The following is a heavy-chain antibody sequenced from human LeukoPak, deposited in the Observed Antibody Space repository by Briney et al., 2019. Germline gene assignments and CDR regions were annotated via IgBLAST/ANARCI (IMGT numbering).Heavy chain of an antibody. CDR2: IRYDGSNK. V-gene: IGHV3-30*02. Sequence: GGSLRLSCAASGFTFSSYGMSWVRQAPGKGLEWVAFIRYDGSNKYYADSVRGRFTISRDNSKNTLYLQMNSLRAEDTAVYYCANIAAAPYDYWGQGTLVTVSS. CDR3: ANIAAAPYDY. CDR1: GFTFSSYG. J-gene: IGHJ4*02. D-gene: IGHD6-13*01.